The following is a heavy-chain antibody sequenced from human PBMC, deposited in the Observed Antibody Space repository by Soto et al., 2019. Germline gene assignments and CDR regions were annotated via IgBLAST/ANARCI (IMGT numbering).Heavy chain of an antibody. V-gene: IGHV6-1*01. CDR2: TYYRSKWYN. Sequence: SQTLSLTCAISGDSVSSNSAAWNWIRQSPSRGLEWLGRTYYRSKWYNDYAVSVKSRITINPDTSKNQYSLQLNSVTPEDTAVYYCARGHRGAAKGYHWFDPWGQGTLVTVSS. D-gene: IGHD6-13*01. CDR1: GDSVSSNSAA. CDR3: ARGHRGAAKGYHWFDP. J-gene: IGHJ5*02.